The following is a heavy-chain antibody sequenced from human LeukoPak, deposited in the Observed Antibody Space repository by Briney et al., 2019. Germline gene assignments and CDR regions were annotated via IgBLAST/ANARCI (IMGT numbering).Heavy chain of an antibody. J-gene: IGHJ5*02. CDR3: AKGPRTYYDFWSGYPNWFDP. Sequence: GSLRLSCAASGFTFSSYAMSWVRQAPGKGLEWVSAISGSGGSTYYADSVKGRFTISRDNSKNTLYLQMNSLRAEDTAVYYCAKGPRTYYDFWSGYPNWFDPWGQGTLVTVSS. CDR2: ISGSGGST. CDR1: GFTFSSYA. V-gene: IGHV3-23*01. D-gene: IGHD3-3*01.